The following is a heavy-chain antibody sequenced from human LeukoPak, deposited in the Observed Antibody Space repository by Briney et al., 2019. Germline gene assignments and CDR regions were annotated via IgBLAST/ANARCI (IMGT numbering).Heavy chain of an antibody. V-gene: IGHV4-59*01. CDR2: IYYSGST. D-gene: IGHD3-10*01. J-gene: IGHJ4*02. CDR1: VGSISSYY. CDR3: ARDLYSRRMNYYGSGSYFAY. Sequence: SQTLSLTCTVSVGSISSYYWSWIRQPPGKGLEWIGYIYYSGSTNYNPSHKSRVTISVDTSKNQCSLKLSSVTAADTAVYYCARDLYSRRMNYYGSGSYFAYGGEGTLVTVSS.